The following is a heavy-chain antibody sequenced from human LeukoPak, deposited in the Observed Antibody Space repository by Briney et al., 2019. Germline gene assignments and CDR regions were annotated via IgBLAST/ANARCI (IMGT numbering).Heavy chain of an antibody. CDR3: KRGPPDRRGYS. V-gene: IGHV3-53*01. CDR1: GFTVSSNY. D-gene: IGHD3-22*01. CDR2: IYSGGST. Sequence: GGSLRLSWAASGFTVSSNYMNWVRQAPGKGLEWVSVIYSGGSTYYADSVKGRFTISRDNSKNTMYLQMNSLRAEDTAVYYFKRGPPDRRGYSWGQGTQVTVSS. J-gene: IGHJ5*02.